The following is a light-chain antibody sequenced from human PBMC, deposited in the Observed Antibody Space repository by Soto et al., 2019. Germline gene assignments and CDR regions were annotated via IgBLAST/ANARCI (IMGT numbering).Light chain of an antibody. J-gene: IGLJ2*01. CDR1: SSDGGGYNY. Sequence: QSVLTQPPSASGSPGQSVTISCTGTSSDGGGYNYVSWYQQHPGKAPKLMISEVSKRPSGVPDRFSGSKSGNTASLTVSGLQAEDEADYYCSSFAGNNNLVFGGGTKLTVL. V-gene: IGLV2-8*01. CDR2: EVS. CDR3: SSFAGNNNLV.